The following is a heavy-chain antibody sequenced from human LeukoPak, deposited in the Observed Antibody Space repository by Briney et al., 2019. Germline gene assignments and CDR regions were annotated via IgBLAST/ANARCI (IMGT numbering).Heavy chain of an antibody. Sequence: GGSLRLSCAASEFTFSSYAMSWVRQAPGKGLDWVSAISGSGGSAYYADSVKGRFTISRDNSRNTLYLQMNSLRAEDTAVYYCAKDQFDSISMIVWGQGTLVTVSS. CDR1: EFTFSSYA. CDR3: AKDQFDSISMIV. V-gene: IGHV3-23*01. CDR2: ISGSGGSA. J-gene: IGHJ4*02. D-gene: IGHD3-22*01.